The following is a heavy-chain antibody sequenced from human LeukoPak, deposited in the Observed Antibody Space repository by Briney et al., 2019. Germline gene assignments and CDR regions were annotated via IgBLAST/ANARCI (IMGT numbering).Heavy chain of an antibody. CDR2: INTNTGNP. CDR3: ARGSRGSTDY. D-gene: IGHD2-2*01. CDR1: GYTFTSYG. V-gene: IGHV7-4-1*02. Sequence: ASVTVSCKASGYTFTSYGMHWVRQAPGQGLEWMGWINTNTGNPTYAQGFTGRFVFSLDTSVSTAYLQISSLKAEDTAVYYCARGSRGSTDYWGQGTLVTVSS. J-gene: IGHJ4*02.